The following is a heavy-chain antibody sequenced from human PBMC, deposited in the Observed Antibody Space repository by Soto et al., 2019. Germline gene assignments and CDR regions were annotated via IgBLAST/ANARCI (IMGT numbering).Heavy chain of an antibody. CDR2: ISAYNGNT. D-gene: IGHD2-2*01. J-gene: IGHJ5*02. V-gene: IGHV1-18*01. CDR3: ARVGKISTYNWFDP. CDR1: CYTFTSYD. Sequence: SVEVWFKASCYTFTSYDISWVRQAPGQGLEWMGWISAYNGNTNYAQKLQGRVTMTTDTSTSTAYMELRSLRSDDTAVYHCARVGKISTYNWFDPWGQGTLVTVSS.